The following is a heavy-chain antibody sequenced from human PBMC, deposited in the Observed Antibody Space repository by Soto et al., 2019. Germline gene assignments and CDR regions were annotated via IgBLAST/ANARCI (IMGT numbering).Heavy chain of an antibody. V-gene: IGHV4-39*01. CDR2: IYYSGST. CDR1: GGSISSSSYY. Sequence: QLRLQESGPGLVKPSETLSLTCTVSGGSISSSSYYWGWIRQPPGKGLEWIGSIYYSGSTYYNPSLKSRVTISVDTSKNQFSLKLSSVTAADTAVYYCARNALTYYYDSSGYFHGMDVWGQGTTVTVSS. D-gene: IGHD3-22*01. CDR3: ARNALTYYYDSSGYFHGMDV. J-gene: IGHJ6*02.